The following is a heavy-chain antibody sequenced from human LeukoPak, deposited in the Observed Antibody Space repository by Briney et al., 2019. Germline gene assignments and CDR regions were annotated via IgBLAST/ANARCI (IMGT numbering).Heavy chain of an antibody. CDR2: ISGSGTTT. D-gene: IGHD2/OR15-2a*01. J-gene: IGHJ4*02. Sequence: GGSPKLSCAASGFTFSSYAMDWVRQAPGKGLEWVSGISGSGTTTYYADSVKGRFTISRDNSKNTLYLQMNSLRAEDTAVYYCARTSALSFDYWGQGTLITVSS. CDR3: ARTSALSFDY. V-gene: IGHV3-23*01. CDR1: GFTFSSYA.